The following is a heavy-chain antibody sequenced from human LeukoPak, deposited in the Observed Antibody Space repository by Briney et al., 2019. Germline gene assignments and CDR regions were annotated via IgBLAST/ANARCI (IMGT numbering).Heavy chain of an antibody. CDR1: GFTFSSYG. D-gene: IGHD6-13*01. J-gene: IGHJ4*02. CDR3: ARDTTQQQLFDY. CDR2: IRYDGSNK. Sequence: GGSLRLSCAASGFTFSSYGMHWVRQAPGKGLEWVAFIRYDGSNKYYADSVKGRFTISRDNSKNTLYLQMNSLRAEDTAVYYCARDTTQQQLFDYWGQGTLVTVSS. V-gene: IGHV3-30*02.